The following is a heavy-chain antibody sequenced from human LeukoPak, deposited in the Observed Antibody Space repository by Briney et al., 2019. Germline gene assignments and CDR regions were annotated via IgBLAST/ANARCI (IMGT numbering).Heavy chain of an antibody. CDR2: INHSGST. D-gene: IGHD3-3*01. Sequence: PSETLSLTCAVYGGSFSGYYWSWIRQPPGKGLEWIGEINHSGSTNYNPSLKSRVTISVDTSKNQFSLKLSSVTAADTAVYYCARVFGFLETRDFWSGYYTWLEGVAGAAFDYWGQGTLVTVSS. CDR1: GGSFSGYY. J-gene: IGHJ4*02. V-gene: IGHV4-34*01. CDR3: ARVFGFLETRDFWSGYYTWLEGVAGAAFDY.